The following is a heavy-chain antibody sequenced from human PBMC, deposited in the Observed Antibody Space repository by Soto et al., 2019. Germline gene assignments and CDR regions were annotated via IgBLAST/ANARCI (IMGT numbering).Heavy chain of an antibody. D-gene: IGHD3-22*01. J-gene: IGHJ4*02. CDR3: ARTNSRGYYCDFDY. V-gene: IGHV4-34*01. Sequence: SETLSLTCAVYGGSFSGYYWSWIRQPPGKGLEWIGEINHSGSTNYNPSLKSRVTISVDTSKNQFSLKLRSVTAADTAVYYCARTNSRGYYCDFDYGGQGTLDTVSS. CDR2: INHSGST. CDR1: GGSFSGYY.